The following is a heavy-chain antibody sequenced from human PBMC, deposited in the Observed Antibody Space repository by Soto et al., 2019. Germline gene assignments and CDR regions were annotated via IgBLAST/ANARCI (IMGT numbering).Heavy chain of an antibody. CDR1: GGSISSGGYS. V-gene: IGHV4-30-2*01. D-gene: IGHD6-19*01. CDR3: ASAGGLGAVAADY. CDR2: IYHSGST. Sequence: QLQLQESGSGLVKPSQTLSLTCAVSGGSISSGGYSWSWIRQPPGKGLEWIGYIYHSGSTYYNPSLKSRVTISVDRSKDQFSLKLSSVTAAATAVYYCASAGGLGAVAADYWCQGTLVTVSS. J-gene: IGHJ4*02.